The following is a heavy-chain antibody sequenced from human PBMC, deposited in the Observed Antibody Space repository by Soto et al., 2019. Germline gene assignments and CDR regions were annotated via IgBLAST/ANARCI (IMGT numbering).Heavy chain of an antibody. D-gene: IGHD3-10*02. J-gene: IGHJ3*02. CDR1: GFTFSTYS. V-gene: IGHV3-21*01. Sequence: DVQLVESGGGLVKPGGSLRLSCAAPGFTFSTYSMNWVRQAPGKGLEWVSSISSSGSHVSYADSMKGRFTISRDNAKDSLYLQMSSLGAEDTAVYYCARDGPKFGDDAFDIWGQGTMVTVSS. CDR2: ISSSGSHV. CDR3: ARDGPKFGDDAFDI.